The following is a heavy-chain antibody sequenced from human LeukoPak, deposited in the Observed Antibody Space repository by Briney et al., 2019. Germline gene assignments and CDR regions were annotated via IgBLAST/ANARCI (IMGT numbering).Heavy chain of an antibody. CDR2: ISYDGSNK. CDR1: GFTFSSYW. CDR3: ARDGSGYSYGYYAYFDY. D-gene: IGHD5-18*01. J-gene: IGHJ4*02. Sequence: GGSLRLSCVASGFTFSSYWMTWVRRAPGKGLEWVAVISYDGSNKYYADSVKGRFTISRDNSKNTLYLQMNSLRAEDTAVYYCARDGSGYSYGYYAYFDYWGQGTLVTVTS. V-gene: IGHV3-30*03.